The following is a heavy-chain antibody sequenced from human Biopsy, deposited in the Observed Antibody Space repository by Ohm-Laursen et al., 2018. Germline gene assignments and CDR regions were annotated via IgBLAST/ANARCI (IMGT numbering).Heavy chain of an antibody. CDR1: GFTFSDYQ. Sequence: SLRLSCAASGFTFSDYQMSWIRQTPGKGLEWVSHISSGGSIIFHADSVKGRFTISRDDAKGSLYLQMTNLRAEDTAVYYCGRSYGIMAAPVHLWGQGTLVTVSS. CDR2: ISSGGSII. D-gene: IGHD3-16*01. CDR3: GRSYGIMAAPVHL. J-gene: IGHJ4*01. V-gene: IGHV3-11*01.